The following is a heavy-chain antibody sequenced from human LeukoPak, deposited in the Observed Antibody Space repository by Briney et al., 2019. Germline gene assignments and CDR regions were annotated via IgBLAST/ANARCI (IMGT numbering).Heavy chain of an antibody. J-gene: IGHJ4*02. CDR1: GFTFSSYS. CDR2: ISSGSSYI. CDR3: AREFFDREGGTTVLDY. V-gene: IGHV3-21*01. Sequence: GGSLGLSCAASGFTFSSYSMNWVRQAPGKGLEWVSSISSGSSYIFYADSVKGRFTISRDNAKNSLYLQMNSLRAEDTAVYYCAREFFDREGGTTVLDYWGQGTLVTVSS. D-gene: IGHD1-26*01.